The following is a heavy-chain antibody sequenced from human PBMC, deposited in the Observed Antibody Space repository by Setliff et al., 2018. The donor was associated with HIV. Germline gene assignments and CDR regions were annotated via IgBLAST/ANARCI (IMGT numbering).Heavy chain of an antibody. CDR2: MFRTGTS. CDR1: GYSIRSRYY. Sequence: SETLSLTCAVSGYSIRSRYYWGWIRQSPGKGLEWIGTMFRTGTSYYNPSLTSRVTISQDTSKNQFSLELTSVTAADTAMYYCATYSAGEGGRGHWGQGTLVTVSS. CDR3: ATYSAGEGGRGH. J-gene: IGHJ4*02. D-gene: IGHD2-15*01. V-gene: IGHV4-38-2*01.